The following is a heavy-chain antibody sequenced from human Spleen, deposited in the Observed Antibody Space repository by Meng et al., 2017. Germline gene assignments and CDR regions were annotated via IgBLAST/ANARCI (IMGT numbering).Heavy chain of an antibody. Sequence: QVPLQESGPGLVRPSETLSLTCTVSGASVSSGTYYWTWIRQPPGKGLEWVGFIDYSRRTNYYPSLKSRVTISVDTSKNQFSLKLTSVTAADTAVYYCAGGPWEFDYWGQGTLVTVSS. CDR2: IDYSRRT. J-gene: IGHJ4*02. D-gene: IGHD1-26*01. V-gene: IGHV4-61*01. CDR3: AGGPWEFDY. CDR1: GASVSSGTYY.